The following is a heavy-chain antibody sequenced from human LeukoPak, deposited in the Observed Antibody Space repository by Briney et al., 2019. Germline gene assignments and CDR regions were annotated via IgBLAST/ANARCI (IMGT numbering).Heavy chain of an antibody. CDR1: GGSIRSSYYY. CDR2: IYDSGST. CDR3: ARVKKQAFDY. Sequence: SETLSLTCTVSGGSIRSSYYYWGWIRQPPGKGLEWIGSIYDSGSTYYNPSLKSRVTISVDTSKNQFSLKLSSVTAADTAVYYCARVKKQAFDYWGQGTLVTVSS. J-gene: IGHJ4*02. V-gene: IGHV4-39*07.